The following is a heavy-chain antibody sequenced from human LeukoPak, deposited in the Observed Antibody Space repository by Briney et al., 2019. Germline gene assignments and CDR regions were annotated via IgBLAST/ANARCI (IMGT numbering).Heavy chain of an antibody. CDR2: IYYSGST. J-gene: IGHJ3*02. CDR3: ARVKDWLYAFDI. V-gene: IGHV4-59*01. CDR1: GGSISSYY. D-gene: IGHD3-9*01. Sequence: PSETLSLTCTVSGGSISSYYWSWIRQPPGKGLEWIGYIYYSGSTNYNPSLKSRVTISVDTSKNQFSLKLSSVTAADTAVYYCARVKDWLYAFDIWGQGTMVTVSS.